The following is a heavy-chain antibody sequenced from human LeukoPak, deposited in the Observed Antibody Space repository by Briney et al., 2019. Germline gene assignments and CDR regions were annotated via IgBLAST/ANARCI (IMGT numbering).Heavy chain of an antibody. CDR3: ARGHSSSWYTSGGDFDY. CDR1: GYTFTSYG. J-gene: IGHJ4*02. CDR2: ISAYNGNT. V-gene: IGHV1-18*01. Sequence: ASVKVSCKASGYTFTSYGISWVRQAPGQGLEWVGWISAYNGNTNYAQKLQGRVTMTTDTSTSTAYMELRSLRSDDTAVYYCARGHSSSWYTSGGDFDYWGQGTLVTVSS. D-gene: IGHD6-13*01.